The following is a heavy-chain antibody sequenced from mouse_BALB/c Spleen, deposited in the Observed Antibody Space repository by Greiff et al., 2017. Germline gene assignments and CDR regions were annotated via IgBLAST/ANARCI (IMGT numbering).Heavy chain of an antibody. CDR1: GFTFSSYG. V-gene: IGHV5-6*02. J-gene: IGHJ4*01. D-gene: IGHD1-1*01. CDR2: ISSGGSYT. CDR3: ARRRYGSSYDYAMDY. Sequence: EVKLVESGGDLVKPGGSLKLSCAASGFTFSSYGMSWVRQTPDKRLEWVATISSGGSYTYYPDSVKGRFTISRDNAKNTLYLQMSSLKSEDTAMYYCARRRYGSSYDYAMDYWGQGTSVTVSS.